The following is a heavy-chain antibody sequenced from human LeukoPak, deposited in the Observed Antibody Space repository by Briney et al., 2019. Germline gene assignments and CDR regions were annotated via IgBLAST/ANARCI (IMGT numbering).Heavy chain of an antibody. V-gene: IGHV3-21*01. CDR3: ARDHERWLHGDYYYYMDV. D-gene: IGHD5-24*01. CDR2: ISSSSSYI. CDR1: GFTFSSYS. Sequence: SGGSLRLSCAASGFTFSSYSMNWVRQAPGKGLEWVSSISSSSSYIYYADSVKGRFTISRDNAKNSLYLQMNSLRAEDTAVYYCARDHERWLHGDYYYYMDVWGKGTTVTISS. J-gene: IGHJ6*03.